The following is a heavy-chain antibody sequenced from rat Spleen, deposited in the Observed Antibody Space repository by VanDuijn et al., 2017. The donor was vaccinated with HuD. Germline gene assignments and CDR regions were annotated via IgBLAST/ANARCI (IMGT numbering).Heavy chain of an antibody. CDR1: GFTFSDYY. CDR2: ISYGDSSGHSST. CDR3: ARHPDYSNYFDY. Sequence: EVQLVESGGGLVQPGRSLKLSCAASGFTFSDYYMAWVRQTPTTGLEWVATISYGDSSGHSSTYYRDSVKGRFTISRDNAKSTLYLQMDSLRSEDTATYYCARHPDYSNYFDYWGQGVMVTVSS. J-gene: IGHJ2*01. D-gene: IGHD1-1*01. V-gene: IGHV5-7*01.